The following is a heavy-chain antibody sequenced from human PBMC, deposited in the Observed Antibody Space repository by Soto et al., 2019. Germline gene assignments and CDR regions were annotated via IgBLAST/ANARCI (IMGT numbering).Heavy chain of an antibody. CDR1: VFTFSSYA. CDR2: ISGSGGST. Sequence: GSRRLSCAASVFTFSSYAMSWVRQAPGKGLEWVSAISGSGGSTYYADSVKGRFTISRDNSKNTLYLQMNSLRAEDTAVYYCAKATTIVVVVAATLFDYWGQGTLVTVSS. J-gene: IGHJ4*02. V-gene: IGHV3-23*01. D-gene: IGHD2-15*01. CDR3: AKATTIVVVVAATLFDY.